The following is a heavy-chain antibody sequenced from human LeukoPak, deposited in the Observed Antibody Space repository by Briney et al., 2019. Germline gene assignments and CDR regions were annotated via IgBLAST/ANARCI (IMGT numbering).Heavy chain of an antibody. CDR2: ISYDGSNK. V-gene: IGHV3-30*18. D-gene: IGHD3-3*01. Sequence: RPGRSLRLSCAASGFTFSSYGMHWVRQAPGKGLERVAVISYDGSNKYYADSVKGRFTISRDNSKNTLYLQMNSLRAEDTAVYYCAKDQKAYDFWSGPIYYYYGMDVWGQGTTVTVSS. J-gene: IGHJ6*02. CDR3: AKDQKAYDFWSGPIYYYYGMDV. CDR1: GFTFSSYG.